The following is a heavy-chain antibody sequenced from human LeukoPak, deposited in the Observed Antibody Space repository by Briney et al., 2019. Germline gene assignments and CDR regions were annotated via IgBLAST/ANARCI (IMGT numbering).Heavy chain of an antibody. CDR1: GFTFSNFA. J-gene: IGHJ4*02. V-gene: IGHV3-23*01. CDR3: AKAGSSGWSSSGGDS. CDR2: ISGSGGST. Sequence: GRSLRLSCAASGFTFSNFAMRWVRQTPGKGLEWVSTISGSGGSTFSADSVKGRFTISRDSSKNTLFLQMNSLRAEDTAIYYCAKAGSSGWSSSGGDSWGQGSLVTVSS. D-gene: IGHD6-19*01.